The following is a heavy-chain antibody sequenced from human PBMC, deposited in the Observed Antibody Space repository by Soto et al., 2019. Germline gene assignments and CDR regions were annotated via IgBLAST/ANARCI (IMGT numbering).Heavy chain of an antibody. Sequence: QVQLQESGPGLLKPSETLSLTCTVSYASINNYHWTWIRQPPGKGLEWIAYIYYTGITNFTPSLKGRAPIKWDTSKTQFPLTLGSVPAAATAGYYWAPLGGLGGVSPYFDYGGRG. CDR1: YASINNYH. V-gene: IGHV4-59*08. J-gene: IGHJ4*02. D-gene: IGHD3-16*01. CDR2: IYYTGIT. CDR3: APLGGLGGVSPYFDY.